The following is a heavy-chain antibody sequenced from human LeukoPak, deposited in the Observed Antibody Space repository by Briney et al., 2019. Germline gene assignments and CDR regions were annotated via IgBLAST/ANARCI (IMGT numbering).Heavy chain of an antibody. V-gene: IGHV3-23*01. CDR2: ISGSGGST. CDR3: AKASVSYYYDSSGYY. J-gene: IGHJ4*02. Sequence: GGSLRLSCAASGFTFSSYAMSWVRQAPGKGLEWVAAISGSGGSTYYADSVKGRFTISRDNSKNTLHLQMNSLRAEDTAVYYCAKASVSYYYDSSGYYWGQGTLVTVSS. D-gene: IGHD3-22*01. CDR1: GFTFSSYA.